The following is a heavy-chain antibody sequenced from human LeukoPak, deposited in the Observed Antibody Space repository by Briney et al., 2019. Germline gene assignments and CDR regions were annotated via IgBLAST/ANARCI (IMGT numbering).Heavy chain of an antibody. D-gene: IGHD6-6*01. J-gene: IGHJ5*02. CDR2: MNPNSGNT. V-gene: IGHV1-8*02. CDR3: ARSRIAARLGGNWFDP. CDR1: GYTFTSYY. Sequence: GASVKVSCKASGYTFTSYYMHWVRQAPGQGLEWMGWMNPNSGNTGYAQKFQGRVTMTRNTSISTAYMELSSLRSEDTAVYYCARSRIAARLGGNWFDPWGQGTLVTVSS.